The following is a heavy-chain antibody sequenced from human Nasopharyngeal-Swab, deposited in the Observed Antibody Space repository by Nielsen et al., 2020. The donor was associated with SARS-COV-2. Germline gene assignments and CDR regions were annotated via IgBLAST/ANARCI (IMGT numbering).Heavy chain of an antibody. V-gene: IGHV3-48*02. Sequence: GESLKISCAASGFTFNDYSMNWVRQAPGKGLEWVSYISSSSSTIYYADSVKGRFTISRDNSKNTLYLQMNSLREEDTAIYYCARASKTGAAAGLHPFGNWGQGTLVTVSS. J-gene: IGHJ4*02. CDR1: GFTFNDYS. CDR2: ISSSSSTI. D-gene: IGHD6-13*01. CDR3: ARASKTGAAAGLHPFGN.